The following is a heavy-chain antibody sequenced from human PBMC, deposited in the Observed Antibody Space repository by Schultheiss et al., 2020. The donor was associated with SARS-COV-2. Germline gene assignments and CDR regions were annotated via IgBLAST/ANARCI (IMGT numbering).Heavy chain of an antibody. CDR3: VRDRSWWTPYNCFDL. J-gene: IGHJ5*02. CDR2: IRSSGRDI. CDR1: GFTFGTYN. V-gene: IGHV3-21*01. D-gene: IGHD2-15*01. Sequence: GGSLRLSCAASGFTFGTYNMHWVRQAPGKGLEFVASIRSSGRDIYYADSMQGRFTVSRDNANNSLYLQMHSLRAEDTAVYYCVRDRSWWTPYNCFDLWGRGTPVTVSS.